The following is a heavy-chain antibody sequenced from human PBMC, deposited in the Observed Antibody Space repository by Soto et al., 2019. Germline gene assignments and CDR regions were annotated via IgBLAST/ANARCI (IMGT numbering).Heavy chain of an antibody. D-gene: IGHD2-2*01. CDR1: AFTFHDYA. J-gene: IGHJ3*02. V-gene: IGHV3-9*01. Sequence: EVQLVESGGGLVQPGRSLRLSCAASAFTFHDYAMHWVRQVPGKGLEWVSGISWDSGNIVYADSVKGRFTISRDNAKNSLYLPMNSLRTEDTAVYFCAEGATTRCFSRFDMWGPGTMVTVSS. CDR3: AEGATTRCFSRFDM. CDR2: ISWDSGNI.